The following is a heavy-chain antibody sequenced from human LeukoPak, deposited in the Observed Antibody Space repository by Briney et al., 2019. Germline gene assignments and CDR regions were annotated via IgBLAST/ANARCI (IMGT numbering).Heavy chain of an antibody. D-gene: IGHD6-13*01. CDR3: AREWWQQLAYFDY. Sequence: SETLSLTCTVSGGSISSGSYYWSWIRRPAGKGLEWIGRIYTSGSTNYNPSLKSRVTISVDTSKNQFSLKLSSVTAADTAVYYCAREWWQQLAYFDYWGQGTLVTVSS. CDR2: IYTSGST. V-gene: IGHV4-61*02. J-gene: IGHJ4*02. CDR1: GGSISSGSYY.